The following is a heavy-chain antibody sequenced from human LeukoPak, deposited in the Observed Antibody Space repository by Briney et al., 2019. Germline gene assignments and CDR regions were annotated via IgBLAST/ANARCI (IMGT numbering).Heavy chain of an antibody. CDR2: IIPILGIA. CDR3: ATERTHYDSSGYYWLDY. J-gene: IGHJ4*02. D-gene: IGHD3-22*01. CDR1: GGTFSSYT. V-gene: IGHV1-69*04. Sequence: SVKVSCKASGGTFSSYTISWVRRAPGQGLEWMGRIIPILGIANYAQKFQGRVTITADKSTSTAYMELSSLRSEDTAVYYCATERTHYDSSGYYWLDYWGQGTLVTVSS.